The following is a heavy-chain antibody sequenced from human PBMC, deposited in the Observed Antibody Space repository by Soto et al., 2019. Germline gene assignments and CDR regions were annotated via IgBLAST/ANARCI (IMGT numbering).Heavy chain of an antibody. Sequence: PGGSLRLCCAASGFTFSSYSMNWVRQAPGKGLEWVSYISSSSSTIYYADSVKGRFTISRDNAKNSLYLQMNSLRDEDTAVYYRARDVGRHSTDYYDSSGCFDYWGQGTLVTVSS. D-gene: IGHD3-22*01. V-gene: IGHV3-48*02. CDR2: ISSSSSTI. J-gene: IGHJ4*02. CDR1: GFTFSSYS. CDR3: ARDVGRHSTDYYDSSGCFDY.